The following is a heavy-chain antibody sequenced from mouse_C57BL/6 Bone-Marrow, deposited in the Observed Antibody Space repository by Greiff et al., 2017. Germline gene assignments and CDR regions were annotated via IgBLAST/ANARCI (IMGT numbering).Heavy chain of an antibody. CDR1: GFSLTSYG. J-gene: IGHJ4*01. CDR2: IWRGGST. V-gene: IGHV2-5*01. CDR3: AKKDDGSSYYAMDY. Sequence: QVQLQQSGPGLVQPSQSLSITCTVSGFSLTSYGVHWVRQSPGKGLEWLGVIWRGGSTDYNAAFMSRLSITKDNSKSQVFFKMNSLQADDTAIYYCAKKDDGSSYYAMDYWGQGTSVTVSS. D-gene: IGHD1-1*01.